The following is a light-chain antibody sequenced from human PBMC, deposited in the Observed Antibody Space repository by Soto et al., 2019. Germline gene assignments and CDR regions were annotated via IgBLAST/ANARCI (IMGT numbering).Light chain of an antibody. Sequence: DIVMTQSPLSLPVTPGEPASISCRSSQSLLHSNGYNYLDWYLQKPGQSPQLLIYLGSNRASGVPDNFSGSGSGTDFTLKISRVEAEDVGVYYCMQALQTPFTFGPGTKVDIK. V-gene: IGKV2-28*01. CDR3: MQALQTPFT. CDR2: LGS. CDR1: QSLLHSNGYNY. J-gene: IGKJ3*01.